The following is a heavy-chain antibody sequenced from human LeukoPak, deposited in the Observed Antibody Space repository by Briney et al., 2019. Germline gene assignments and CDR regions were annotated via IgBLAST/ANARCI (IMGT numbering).Heavy chain of an antibody. CDR1: GDSISNYY. V-gene: IGHV4-59*01. D-gene: IGHD1-26*01. Sequence: SETLSLTCTVSGDSISNYYWSWIRQPPGKGLGWIGYIYYSGSTNYNPSLKSRVTISVDTSKNQFSLKLSSVTAADTAVYYCAGYRGIYYSGGYTYWGQGTLVTVSS. CDR2: IYYSGST. J-gene: IGHJ4*02. CDR3: AGYRGIYYSGGYTY.